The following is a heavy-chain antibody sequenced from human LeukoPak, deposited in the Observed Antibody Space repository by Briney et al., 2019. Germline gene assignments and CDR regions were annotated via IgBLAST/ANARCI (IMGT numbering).Heavy chain of an antibody. Sequence: RGSLRLSCAASGFTFSSYTMNWVRQAPGKGLEWVSSISSSSSYIYYADSLKGRFTISRDNAKNSLYLQMNSLRAEDTAVYYCAKVDGPYHYYGMDVWGQGTTVTVSS. CDR1: GFTFSSYT. J-gene: IGHJ6*02. CDR3: AKVDGPYHYYGMDV. V-gene: IGHV3-21*01. CDR2: ISSSSSYI. D-gene: IGHD5-24*01.